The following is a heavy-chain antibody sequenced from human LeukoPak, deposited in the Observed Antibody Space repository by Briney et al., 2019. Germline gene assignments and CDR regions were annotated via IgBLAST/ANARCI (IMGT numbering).Heavy chain of an antibody. Sequence: VKVSCXAXXXTFTXXYXHWVRQAPGQGLEWMGWINPNSGGTNYAQKFQGRVTMTRDTSISTAYMELSRLRSDDTAVYYCARAFTGWPDYWGQGTLVTASS. CDR3: ARAFTGWPDY. V-gene: IGHV1-2*02. CDR1: XXTFTXXY. D-gene: IGHD1-14*01. CDR2: INPNSGGT. J-gene: IGHJ4*02.